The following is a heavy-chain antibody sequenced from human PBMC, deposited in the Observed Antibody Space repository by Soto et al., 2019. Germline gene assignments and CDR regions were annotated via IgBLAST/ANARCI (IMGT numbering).Heavy chain of an antibody. CDR1: GASITFGGYS. D-gene: IGHD1-26*01. CDR2: INHLETT. J-gene: IGHJ4*02. CDR3: ARGGGSDSFDY. Sequence: SETLSLTCTVSGASITFGGYSWSWIRQTPGKGLEWIGYINHLETTFYNPSFESRLTLSIDRAKNQFSLKLHSMSAADRAVYFCARGGGSDSFDYWGQGIMVTVS. V-gene: IGHV4-30-2*01.